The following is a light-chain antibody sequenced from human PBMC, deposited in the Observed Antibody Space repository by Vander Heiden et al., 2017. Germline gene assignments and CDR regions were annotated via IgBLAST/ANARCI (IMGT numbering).Light chain of an antibody. Sequence: DIQMTQSPSTLSASVGDRVAITGRASQPINYYLAWYQQKPGKAPKVLIYKASSLESGLPSRFSGSGSGTEFTLTINSLQPDDFATYYCQQFNSFPVTFGQGTKVEIK. CDR2: KAS. CDR3: QQFNSFPVT. V-gene: IGKV1-5*03. J-gene: IGKJ1*01. CDR1: QPINYY.